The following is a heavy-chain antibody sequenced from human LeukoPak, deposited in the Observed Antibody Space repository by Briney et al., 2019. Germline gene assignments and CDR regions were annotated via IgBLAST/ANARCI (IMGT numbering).Heavy chain of an antibody. D-gene: IGHD4-11*01. Sequence: GASVKVSCKASGYTFTAYYIHWVRQAPGQGLEWMGRFDANSGGTNYAQKFQDRVTMTRDTSISTAYMELSRLRSDDTAAYYCARGTSSSNSNWFDPWGQGTLVTVSS. CDR3: ARGTSSSNSNWFDP. J-gene: IGHJ5*02. CDR2: FDANSGGT. V-gene: IGHV1-2*06. CDR1: GYTFTAYY.